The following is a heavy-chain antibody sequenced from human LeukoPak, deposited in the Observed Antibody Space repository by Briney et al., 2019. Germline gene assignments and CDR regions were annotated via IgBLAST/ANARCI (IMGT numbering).Heavy chain of an antibody. CDR2: INHSGST. V-gene: IGHV4-34*01. J-gene: IGHJ6*03. Sequence: SETLSLTCAVCGGSFSGYYWSWIRQPPGKGLEWIGEINHSGSTNYNPSLKSRVTISVDTSKNQFSLKLSSVTAADTAVYCCARAYYYMDVWGKGTTVTVSS. CDR3: ARAYYYMDV. CDR1: GGSFSGYY.